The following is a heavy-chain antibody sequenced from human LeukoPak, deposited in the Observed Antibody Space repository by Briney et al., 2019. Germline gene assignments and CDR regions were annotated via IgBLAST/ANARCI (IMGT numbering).Heavy chain of an antibody. CDR3: AREVYCDNYFDY. V-gene: IGHV3-7*05. Sequence: GGSLRLSCAASGFTFIRNWMSWVRQAPGKGPEWVANIKQDGSQKYYVDSVKGRFTISRDNAKMSLYLQMNSLRAEDTAEYYCAREVYCDNYFDYWGQGTLVTVSS. CDR2: IKQDGSQK. D-gene: IGHD2-21*01. J-gene: IGHJ4*02. CDR1: GFTFIRNW.